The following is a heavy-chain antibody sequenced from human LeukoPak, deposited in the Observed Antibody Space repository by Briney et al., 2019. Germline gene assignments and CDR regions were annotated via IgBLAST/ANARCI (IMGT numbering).Heavy chain of an antibody. CDR1: GYTFTGYY. D-gene: IGHD4-23*01. Sequence: ASVKVSCKASGYTFTGYYMHWVRQAPGQGLEWMGWINPNSGGTNYAQKLQGRVTMTRDTSISTAYMELSRLRSDDTAVYYCARGGLYGGNSNDDYWGQGTLVTVSS. J-gene: IGHJ4*02. CDR3: ARGGLYGGNSNDDY. V-gene: IGHV1-2*02. CDR2: INPNSGGT.